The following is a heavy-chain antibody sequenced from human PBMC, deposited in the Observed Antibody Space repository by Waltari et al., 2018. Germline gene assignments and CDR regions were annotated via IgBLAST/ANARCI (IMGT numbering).Heavy chain of an antibody. CDR1: GFTFSGYT. V-gene: IGHV3-23*01. CDR3: AKSLGDTYGRYPMDY. Sequence: EVQLLESGGGLVQPGGSLRLSCAASGFTFSGYTMTWVRQAPGEGVEAVSTIRGSGGDTDYADSVKGRFTISRDNSRNTLYLQMNTLRAGDTAVYYCAKSLGDTYGRYPMDYWGQGTLVTVSS. J-gene: IGHJ4*02. D-gene: IGHD3-10*01. CDR2: IRGSGGDT.